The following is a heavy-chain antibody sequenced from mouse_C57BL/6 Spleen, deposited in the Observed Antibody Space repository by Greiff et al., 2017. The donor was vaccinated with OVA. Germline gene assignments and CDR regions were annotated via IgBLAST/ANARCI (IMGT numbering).Heavy chain of an antibody. D-gene: IGHD1-1*01. J-gene: IGHJ1*03. V-gene: IGHV1-63*01. CDR1: GYTFTNYW. Sequence: QVQLQQSGAELVRPGTSVKMSCKASGYTFTNYWIGWAKQRPGHGLEWIGDIYPGGGYTNYNEKFKGKATLTADQSSSTAYMQFSSLTSEDSAIYYCARRITTVVATNWYFDVWGTGTTVTVSS. CDR2: IYPGGGYT. CDR3: ARRITTVVATNWYFDV.